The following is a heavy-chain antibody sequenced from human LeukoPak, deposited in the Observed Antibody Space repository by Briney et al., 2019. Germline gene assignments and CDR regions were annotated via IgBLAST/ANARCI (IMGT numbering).Heavy chain of an antibody. Sequence: ASVKVSCKASGYTFTGYYMHWVRQAPGQGLEWMGWINPNSGGTNYAQKFQGRVTMTRDTSISTAYMELSRLRSDDTAVYYCARASMDIVATNKPYYMDVWGKGTTVTISS. CDR3: ARASMDIVATNKPYYMDV. CDR2: INPNSGGT. V-gene: IGHV1-2*02. D-gene: IGHD5-12*01. CDR1: GYTFTGYY. J-gene: IGHJ6*03.